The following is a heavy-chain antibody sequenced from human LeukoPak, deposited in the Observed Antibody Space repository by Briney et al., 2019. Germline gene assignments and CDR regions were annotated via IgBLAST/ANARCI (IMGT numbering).Heavy chain of an antibody. CDR2: INPNSGGT. D-gene: IGHD6-13*01. Sequence: ASVKVSCKASGYTFTGHYMHWVRQAPGQGLEWMGWINPNSGGTNYAQKFQGRVTMTRDTSISTAYMELSSLRSEDTAVYYCARDPSDSSSWIKGYFQHWGQGTLVTVSS. CDR3: ARDPSDSSSWIKGYFQH. J-gene: IGHJ1*01. CDR1: GYTFTGHY. V-gene: IGHV1-2*02.